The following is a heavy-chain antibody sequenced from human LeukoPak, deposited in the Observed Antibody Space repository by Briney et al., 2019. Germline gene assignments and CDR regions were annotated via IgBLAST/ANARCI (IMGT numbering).Heavy chain of an antibody. CDR3: ARVMTQGYGYGKAFFDI. Sequence: ASVKVSCKASGYTFTSYGISWVRQAPGQGLEWMGWISAYNGNTNYAQKLQGRVTMTTDTSTSTAYMELRSLRSDDTAVYYCARVMTQGYGYGKAFFDIWGQGTMVTVSS. CDR2: ISAYNGNT. V-gene: IGHV1-18*01. D-gene: IGHD5-18*01. CDR1: GYTFTSYG. J-gene: IGHJ3*02.